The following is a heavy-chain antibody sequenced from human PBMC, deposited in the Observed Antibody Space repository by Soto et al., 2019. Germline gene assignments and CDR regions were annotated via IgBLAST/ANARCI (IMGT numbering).Heavy chain of an antibody. V-gene: IGHV1-69*01. J-gene: IGHJ4*02. D-gene: IGHD2-15*01. CDR1: GGTFSSYA. CDR2: IIPIFGAA. Sequence: VQLVQSGAEVKKPGSSVKVSCKASGGTFSSYAISWVRQAPGQGLEWMGGIIPIFGAANYAQKFQGRVTITADESTSTAYRELSSLRSEDTAVYYCARVSFLCSGGSCYCRGIDYWGQGTLVTVSS. CDR3: ARVSFLCSGGSCYCRGIDY.